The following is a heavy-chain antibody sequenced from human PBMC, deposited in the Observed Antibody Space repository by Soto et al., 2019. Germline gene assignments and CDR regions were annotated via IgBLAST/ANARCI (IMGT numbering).Heavy chain of an antibody. Sequence: PSETLSLTCTVSRGSISSGGYYWNWIRQHPGKGLEWIGYIYYSGNTYYNPSLKSRVTISVDTSKDQFSLKLTSVTAADTAIYYCARQPFCTSAKCCRGSYYYYYAMDVWGQGTTVTVSS. V-gene: IGHV4-31*03. J-gene: IGHJ6*02. D-gene: IGHD2-8*02. CDR2: IYYSGNT. CDR1: RGSISSGGYY. CDR3: ARQPFCTSAKCCRGSYYYYYAMDV.